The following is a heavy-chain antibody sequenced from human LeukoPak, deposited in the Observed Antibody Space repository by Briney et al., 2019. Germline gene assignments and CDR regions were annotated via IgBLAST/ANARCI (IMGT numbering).Heavy chain of an antibody. V-gene: IGHV3-23*01. CDR2: ISGSGGST. D-gene: IGHD5-24*01. CDR3: ARENMPTIGHLDH. Sequence: GGSLRLSCAASGFTFSSYAMSWVRQAPGKGLEWVSAISGSGGSTYYADSVKGRFIISRDNARNSLYLQMNSLRAEDTAVYYCARENMPTIGHLDHWGQGALVTVSS. CDR1: GFTFSSYA. J-gene: IGHJ4*02.